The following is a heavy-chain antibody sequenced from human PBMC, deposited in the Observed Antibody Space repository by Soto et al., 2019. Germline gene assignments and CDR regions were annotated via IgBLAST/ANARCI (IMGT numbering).Heavy chain of an antibody. J-gene: IGHJ6*02. V-gene: IGHV1-69*13. Sequence: SVKVSCKASGGTFSSYAISWVRQAPGQGLEWIGGIIPIFGTANYAQKFQGRVTITADESTSTAYMELSSLRSEDTAVYYCARDAVEMATIRYYYYGMDVWGQGTTVTVSS. CDR3: ARDAVEMATIRYYYYGMDV. CDR2: IIPIFGTA. CDR1: GGTFSSYA. D-gene: IGHD5-12*01.